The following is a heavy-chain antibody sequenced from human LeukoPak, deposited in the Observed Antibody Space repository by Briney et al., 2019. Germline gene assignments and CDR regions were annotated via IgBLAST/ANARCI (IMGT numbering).Heavy chain of an antibody. CDR3: ARDDQAIGYIDY. D-gene: IGHD3-16*01. CDR2: IYYSGST. J-gene: IGHJ4*02. CDR1: GGSISSSSYY. V-gene: IGHV4-39*07. Sequence: PSETLSLTCTVSGGSISSSSYYWGWIRQPPGKGLEWIGSIYYSGSTYYNPSLKSRVTISVDTSKNQFSLKLSSVTAADTAVYYCARDDQAIGYIDYWGQGTLVTVSS.